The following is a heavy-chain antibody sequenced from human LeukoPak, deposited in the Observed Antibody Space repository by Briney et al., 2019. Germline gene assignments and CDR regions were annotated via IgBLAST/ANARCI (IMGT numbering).Heavy chain of an antibody. CDR1: GGSISSGSYY. D-gene: IGHD3-10*01. CDR3: ARDGSRGSFYFDY. CDR2: IYTSGST. Sequence: PSQTLSLTCTVSGGSISSGSYYWSWIRQPAGKGLEWIARIYTSGSTNYNPSLKSRVTISVDTSKNQFSLKLSSVTAADTAVYYCARDGSRGSFYFDYWGQGTLVTVSS. V-gene: IGHV4-61*02. J-gene: IGHJ4*02.